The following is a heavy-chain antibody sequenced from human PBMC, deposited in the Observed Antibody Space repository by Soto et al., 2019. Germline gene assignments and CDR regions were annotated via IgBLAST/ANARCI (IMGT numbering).Heavy chain of an antibody. J-gene: IGHJ4*02. CDR2: IYYSGST. V-gene: IGHV4-59*01. D-gene: IGHD1-26*01. Sequence: PSETLSLPCTFSVGSISSYYWSWMREPPGKGLEWIGYIYYSGSTNYNPSLKSRVTISVDTSKNQFTLKRSSVTAADTAVYYCARVRRTWEPYLFDYWGQGTLVTVSS. CDR3: ARVRRTWEPYLFDY. CDR1: VGSISSYY.